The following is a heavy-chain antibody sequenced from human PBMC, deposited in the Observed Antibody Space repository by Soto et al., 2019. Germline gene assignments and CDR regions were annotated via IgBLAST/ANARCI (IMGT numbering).Heavy chain of an antibody. Sequence: QVQLVQSGAEVKKPGASVKVSCTASGYTFKSFYMHWVRQAPGQGLEWIGMINPTDGSVSFAQKVQDRVTLTTDRPTSTVYMELSSLTREDTAVYFCARDFGRHGAVDTTGWFDPWGQGTLVTVSS. D-gene: IGHD3-3*01. V-gene: IGHV1-46*02. CDR2: INPTDGSV. CDR1: GYTFKSFY. J-gene: IGHJ5*02. CDR3: ARDFGRHGAVDTTGWFDP.